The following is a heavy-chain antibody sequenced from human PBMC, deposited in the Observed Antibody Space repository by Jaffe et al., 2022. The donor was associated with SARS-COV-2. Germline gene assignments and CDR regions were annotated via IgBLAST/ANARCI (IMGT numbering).Heavy chain of an antibody. CDR1: GGSISSSSYY. Sequence: QLQLQESGPGLVKPSETLSLTCTVSGGSISSSSYYWGWIRQPPGKGLEWIGSIYYSGSTYYNPSLKSRVTISVDTSKNQFSLKLSSVTAADTAVYYCARPYCSGGSCYGTNWFDPWGQGTLVTVSS. D-gene: IGHD2-15*01. CDR2: IYYSGST. J-gene: IGHJ5*02. CDR3: ARPYCSGGSCYGTNWFDP. V-gene: IGHV4-39*01.